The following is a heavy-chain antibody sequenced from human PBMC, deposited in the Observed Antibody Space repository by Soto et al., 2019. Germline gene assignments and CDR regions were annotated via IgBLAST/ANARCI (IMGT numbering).Heavy chain of an antibody. D-gene: IGHD3-22*01. CDR1: GFTFSSYE. CDR3: AREFYDSSAIDAFDI. CDR2: ISSSGSTI. J-gene: IGHJ3*02. Sequence: EVQLVESGGGLVQPGGSLRLSCAASGFTFSSYEMNWVRQAPGKGLEWVSYISSSGSTIYYADSVKGRFTISRDNAKNSLYLQMNSLRAEDTAVYYCAREFYDSSAIDAFDIWGQGTMVTVSS. V-gene: IGHV3-48*03.